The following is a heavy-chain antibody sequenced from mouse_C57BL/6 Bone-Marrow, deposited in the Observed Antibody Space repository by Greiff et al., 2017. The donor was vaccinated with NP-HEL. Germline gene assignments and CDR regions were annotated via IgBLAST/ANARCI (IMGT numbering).Heavy chain of an antibody. Sequence: EVQVVESGGDLVKPGGSLKLSCAASGFTFSSYGMSWVRQTPDKRLEWVATISSGGSYTYYPDSVKGRFTISRDNAKNTLYLQMSSLKSENTAMYYCARRGYRRDCYFDVWGTGTTVTVSS. V-gene: IGHV5-6*01. CDR2: ISSGGSYT. CDR1: GFTFSSYG. J-gene: IGHJ1*03. CDR3: ARRGYRRDCYFDV.